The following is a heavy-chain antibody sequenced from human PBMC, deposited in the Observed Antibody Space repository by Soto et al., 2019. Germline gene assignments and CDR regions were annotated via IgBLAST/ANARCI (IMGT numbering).Heavy chain of an antibody. Sequence: PSQTLSLTCAISGDSVSSNSAAWNWIRQSPSRGLEWLGRTYYRSKWYNDYAVSVKSRITINPDTSKNQFSLQLNSVTPEGTAVYYCARAYCRGGSCWAWSNWFDPWGQGTLVTVSS. V-gene: IGHV6-1*01. CDR3: ARAYCRGGSCWAWSNWFDP. J-gene: IGHJ5*02. CDR2: TYYRSKWYN. D-gene: IGHD2-15*01. CDR1: GDSVSSNSAA.